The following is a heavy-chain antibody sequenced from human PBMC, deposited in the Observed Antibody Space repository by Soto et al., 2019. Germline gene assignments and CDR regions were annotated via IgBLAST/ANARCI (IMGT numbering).Heavy chain of an antibody. CDR1: GGTFSSYT. CDR3: ARGYYSGSNPSSFDY. V-gene: IGHV1-69*01. CDR2: ITPTFNIA. D-gene: IGHD1-26*01. J-gene: IGHJ4*02. Sequence: QLQLVQSGAEVREPGSSVKVSCKASGGTFSSYTVIWVRQAPGQGLEWMGGITPTFNIAQYAEKFQGRVTITADESTSTVHMHLSSLSSEDPAVYFCARGYYSGSNPSSFDYWGQGTLVAGSS.